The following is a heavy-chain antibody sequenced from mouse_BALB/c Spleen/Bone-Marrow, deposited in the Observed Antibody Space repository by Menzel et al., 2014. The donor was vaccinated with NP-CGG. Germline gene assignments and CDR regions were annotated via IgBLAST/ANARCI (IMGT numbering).Heavy chain of an antibody. CDR3: ARDMGGLLFDY. CDR2: IRNKANGYTT. V-gene: IGHV7-3*02. CDR1: GFTFTDYY. J-gene: IGHJ2*01. D-gene: IGHD2-3*01. Sequence: EVKLQESGGGLVQPGGSLRLSCATSGFTFTDYYMNWVRQPPGKALEWLGFIRNKANGYTTEYSASVKGRFTISRDISQIILYLQMSTLRAEDSATYYCARDMGGLLFDYWGQGTTLTVSS.